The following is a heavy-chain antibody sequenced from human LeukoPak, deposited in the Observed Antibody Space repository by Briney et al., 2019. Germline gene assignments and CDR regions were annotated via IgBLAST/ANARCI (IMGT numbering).Heavy chain of an antibody. Sequence: ASVKVSCKASGGTFSSYAVSWVRQAPGQGLEWMGGIIPIFGTANYAQKFQGRVTITADESTSTAYMELSSLRSEGTAVYYCAKTGYSSSWYWFDPWGQGTLVTVSS. J-gene: IGHJ5*02. CDR3: AKTGYSSSWYWFDP. V-gene: IGHV1-69*13. CDR2: IIPIFGTA. CDR1: GGTFSSYA. D-gene: IGHD6-13*01.